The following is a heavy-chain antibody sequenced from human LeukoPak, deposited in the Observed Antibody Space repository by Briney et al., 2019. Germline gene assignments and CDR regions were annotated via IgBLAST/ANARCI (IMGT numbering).Heavy chain of an antibody. D-gene: IGHD1-26*01. CDR1: GFTFSSYE. Sequence: PGGSLRLSCAASGFTFSSYEMNWVRQAPGKGLEWVSYISSSGRTKYYADSVKGRFTISRDNAKNSLYLQMNSLRAEDTAVYYCARGKWEPLDYWGQGTPVTVSS. CDR2: ISSSGRTK. J-gene: IGHJ4*02. CDR3: ARGKWEPLDY. V-gene: IGHV3-48*03.